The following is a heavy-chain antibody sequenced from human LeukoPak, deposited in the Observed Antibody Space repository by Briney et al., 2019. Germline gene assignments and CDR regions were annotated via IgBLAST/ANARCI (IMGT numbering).Heavy chain of an antibody. Sequence: PSETLSLTCAVYGGSFSGFYWNWIRQPPGKGLEWVGEIDHSGSTNYNPSLKSRVTISVDTSKNQFSLKLSSVTAADTAVYYCARTYGGKSDYWGQGALVTVSS. CDR1: GGSFSGFY. J-gene: IGHJ4*02. D-gene: IGHD4-23*01. V-gene: IGHV4-34*01. CDR3: ARTYGGKSDY. CDR2: IDHSGST.